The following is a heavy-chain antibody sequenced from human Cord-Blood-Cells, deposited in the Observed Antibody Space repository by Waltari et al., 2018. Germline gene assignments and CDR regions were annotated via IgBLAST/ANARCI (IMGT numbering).Heavy chain of an antibody. CDR3: ANGGGNY. J-gene: IGHJ4*02. CDR2: ISYDGSNK. CDR1: GFTFSSYG. Sequence: QVQLVESGGGVVQPGRSLRLSCAASGFTFSSYGMHWVRPAPGKGLEWVAVISYDGSNKYYADSVKGRFTISRDNSKNTLYLQMNSLRAEDTAVYYCANGGGNYWGQGTLVTVSS. V-gene: IGHV3-30*18. D-gene: IGHD3-16*01.